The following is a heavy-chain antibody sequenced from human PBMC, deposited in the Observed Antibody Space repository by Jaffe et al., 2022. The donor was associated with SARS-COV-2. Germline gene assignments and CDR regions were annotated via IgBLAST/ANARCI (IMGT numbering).Heavy chain of an antibody. CDR2: IFGSGGST. CDR1: GFTFRNYA. D-gene: IGHD2-15*01. V-gene: IGHV3-23*01. CDR3: AKHTHQIVYYGMDV. J-gene: IGHJ6*02. Sequence: EEQVLESGGGLVQPGGSLRLSCTASGFTFRNYAMSWVRQAPGKGLEWVSGIFGSGGSTFYADSMKGRFTVSRDNSKNTLYLQMNSLRAEDSAVYYCAKHTHQIVYYGMDVWGQGTTVTVSS.